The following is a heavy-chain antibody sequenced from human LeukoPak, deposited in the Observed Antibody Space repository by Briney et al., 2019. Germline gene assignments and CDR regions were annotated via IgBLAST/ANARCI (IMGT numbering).Heavy chain of an antibody. CDR1: GFTFSSYE. D-gene: IGHD2-2*01. CDR3: ARGVVVPAAMRHYYYYGMDV. V-gene: IGHV3-48*03. J-gene: IGHJ6*02. Sequence: GGSLRLSCAASGFTFSSYEMNWVRQAPGKGLEWVSYISSSGSTIYYADSVKGRFTISRDNAKNSLYLQMNSLRAEDAAFYSCARGVVVPAAMRHYYYYGMDVWGQGTTVTVSS. CDR2: ISSSGSTI.